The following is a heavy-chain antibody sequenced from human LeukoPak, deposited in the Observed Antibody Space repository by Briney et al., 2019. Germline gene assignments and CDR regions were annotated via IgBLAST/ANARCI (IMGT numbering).Heavy chain of an antibody. Sequence: GGSLRLSCAASGVTFSNAWMSWVRQAPGKGLEWVGRIKSKTDGGTTDYAAPVKGRFTISRDDSKNTLYLQMNSLKTEDTAVYYCTTDRRGYCSSTSCLLWGSYYYYMDVWGKGTTVTVSS. J-gene: IGHJ6*03. V-gene: IGHV3-15*01. CDR3: TTDRRGYCSSTSCLLWGSYYYYMDV. CDR1: GVTFSNAW. CDR2: IKSKTDGGTT. D-gene: IGHD2-2*01.